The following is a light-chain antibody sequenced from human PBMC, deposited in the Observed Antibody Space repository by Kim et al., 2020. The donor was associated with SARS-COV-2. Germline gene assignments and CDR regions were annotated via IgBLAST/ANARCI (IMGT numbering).Light chain of an antibody. Sequence: ATINCKSSQSLLYSSKNKNYLVWYQQKPGQPPKMLIYWSSTRDSGVPERFSGSGSGTDFTLTIGSLQAEDVAVYYCQQYYSAPLTFGQGTKVEIK. CDR3: QQYYSAPLT. CDR1: QSLLYSSKNKNY. V-gene: IGKV4-1*01. J-gene: IGKJ1*01. CDR2: WSS.